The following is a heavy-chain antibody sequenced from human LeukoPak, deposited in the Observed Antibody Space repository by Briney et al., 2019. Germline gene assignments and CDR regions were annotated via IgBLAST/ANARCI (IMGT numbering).Heavy chain of an antibody. CDR1: GGTFSSYA. J-gene: IGHJ5*02. CDR3: TRGGDDYVWGSYRYTGWFDP. CDR2: IIPIFGTA. V-gene: IGHV1-69*06. D-gene: IGHD3-16*02. Sequence: SVKVSCKACGGTFSSYAISWVRQAPGQGLEWMGGIIPIFGTAKYAQKFQGRVTITADKSTSTAYMELSSLRSEDTAVYYCTRGGDDYVWGSYRYTGWFDPWGQGTLVTVSS.